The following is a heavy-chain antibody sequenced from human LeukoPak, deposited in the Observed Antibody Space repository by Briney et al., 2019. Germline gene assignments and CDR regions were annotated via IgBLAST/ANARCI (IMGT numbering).Heavy chain of an antibody. CDR1: GYTFTSYG. V-gene: IGHV1-18*01. CDR2: ISAYNGNT. D-gene: IGHD2-8*01. J-gene: IGHJ6*03. CDR3: ARGKHYCSNGVCYMDV. Sequence: GASVKVSCKASGYTFTSYGVSWVRQARGQGLEWMGWISAYNGNTNYAQRLQGRVTMTTDTSTSTAYMELRSLRSDDTAVYYCARGKHYCSNGVCYMDVWGKGTTVTVSS.